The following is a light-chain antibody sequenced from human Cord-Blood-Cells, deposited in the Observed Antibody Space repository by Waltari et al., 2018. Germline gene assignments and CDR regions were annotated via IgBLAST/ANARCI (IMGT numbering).Light chain of an antibody. V-gene: IGKV4-1*01. CDR2: WAS. CDR3: QQYYSTPPWT. J-gene: IGKJ1*01. CDR1: QSFLYSSNNKNY. Sequence: DIVMTQSPDSLAVSLGERATINCKSSQSFLYSSNNKNYLAWYQQKPGPPPKLLIYWASTRESGVPDRFSGSGSGTDFTLTISSLQAEDVAVYYCQQYYSTPPWTFGQGTKVEIK.